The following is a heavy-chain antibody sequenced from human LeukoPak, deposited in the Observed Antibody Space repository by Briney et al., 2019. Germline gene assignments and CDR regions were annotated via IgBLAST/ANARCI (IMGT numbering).Heavy chain of an antibody. Sequence: SETLSLTCTVSGGSISSGSYYWSWIRQPPGKGLEWIGYIYYSGSTNYNPSLKSRVIISVDTSKNQFSLKLSSVTAADTAVYYCARGAYYYYYMDVWGKGTTVTISS. CDR3: ARGAYYYYYMDV. CDR1: GGSISSGSYY. CDR2: IYYSGST. J-gene: IGHJ6*03. D-gene: IGHD4/OR15-4a*01. V-gene: IGHV4-61*01.